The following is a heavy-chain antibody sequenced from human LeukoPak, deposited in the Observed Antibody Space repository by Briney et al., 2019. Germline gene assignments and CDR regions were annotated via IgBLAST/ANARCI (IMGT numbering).Heavy chain of an antibody. V-gene: IGHV3-23*01. CDR1: GFTFSSYV. CDR2: ITGSGGTT. CDR3: AKDRSSGSSWGEVDY. J-gene: IGHJ4*02. D-gene: IGHD1-26*01. Sequence: PGGSLRLSCAASGFTFSSYVMSWVRQAPERGLEWVSSITGSGGTTYYADSVKGRFTISRGNSGNTLYLQMNSLRAEDTAVYYCAKDRSSGSSWGEVDYWGQGTLVTVSS.